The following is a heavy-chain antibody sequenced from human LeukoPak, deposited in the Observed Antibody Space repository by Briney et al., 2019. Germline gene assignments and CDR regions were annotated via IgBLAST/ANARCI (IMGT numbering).Heavy chain of an antibody. CDR3: ARRGYYGSGSYYNELWFDP. CDR1: GYSFTSYW. Sequence: GESLKISCEGSGYSFTSYWIGWVRQMPGKGLEWMGIIYPGDSDTRYSPSFQGQVTISADKSISTAYLQWSSLKASDTAIYYCARRGYYGSGSYYNELWFDPWGQGTLVTVSS. D-gene: IGHD3-10*01. J-gene: IGHJ5*02. CDR2: IYPGDSDT. V-gene: IGHV5-51*01.